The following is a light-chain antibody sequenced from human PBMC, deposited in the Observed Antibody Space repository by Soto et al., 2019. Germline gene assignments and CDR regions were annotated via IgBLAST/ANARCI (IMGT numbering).Light chain of an antibody. V-gene: IGKV4-1*01. CDR3: QQYHNWPPYT. CDR2: WAS. J-gene: IGKJ2*01. CDR1: QSVLYSSNNKNY. Sequence: DIVMTQSPDSLAVSLGERATINCKSSQSVLYSSNNKNYLAWYQQKPGQPPKLLIYWASTRESGVPDRFSGSGSGTDFTLTISSLQAEDVAVYYCQQYHNWPPYTFGQGTKLEI.